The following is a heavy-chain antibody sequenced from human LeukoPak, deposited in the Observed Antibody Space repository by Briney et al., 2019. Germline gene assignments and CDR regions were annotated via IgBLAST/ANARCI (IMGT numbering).Heavy chain of an antibody. V-gene: IGHV1-69*06. CDR3: AREGSCYYGSGSYCNFDY. Sequence: RWASVKVSCKASGGTFSSYAISWVRQAPGQGLESMGGIIPIFGTANYAQKFQGRVTITADKSTSTAYMELSSLRSEDTAVYYCAREGSCYYGSGSYCNFDYWGQGTLVTVSS. J-gene: IGHJ4*02. CDR2: IIPIFGTA. CDR1: GGTFSSYA. D-gene: IGHD3-10*01.